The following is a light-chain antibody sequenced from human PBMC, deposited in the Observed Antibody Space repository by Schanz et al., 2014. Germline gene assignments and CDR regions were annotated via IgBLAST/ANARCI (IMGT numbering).Light chain of an antibody. CDR1: QSISSR. CDR3: QHYSVYPWT. J-gene: IGKJ1*01. CDR2: DAS. V-gene: IGKV1-5*01. Sequence: DIPMTQSPSTLSTSVGDRVTITCRASQSISSRLAWYQQKPGKAPNLLMFDASSLASGVPSRFSGGGSGTEFTLTISGLQPDDFATYFCQHYSVYPWTFGQGTRVEIK.